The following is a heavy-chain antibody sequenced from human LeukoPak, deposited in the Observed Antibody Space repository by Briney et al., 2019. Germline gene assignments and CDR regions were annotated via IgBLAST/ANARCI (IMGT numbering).Heavy chain of an antibody. Sequence: PGGSLRLSFAASGFSLGSYWMTWGRQAPGKGLGWVANLKGDESERYDVDSVMGRFTISRDNAKNSLYLQMNSLRAEDTAVYYCAGSGYSYALNHWGQGTLVTVSS. V-gene: IGHV3-7*01. CDR1: GFSLGSYW. D-gene: IGHD2-2*03. CDR3: AGSGYSYALNH. J-gene: IGHJ1*01. CDR2: LKGDESER.